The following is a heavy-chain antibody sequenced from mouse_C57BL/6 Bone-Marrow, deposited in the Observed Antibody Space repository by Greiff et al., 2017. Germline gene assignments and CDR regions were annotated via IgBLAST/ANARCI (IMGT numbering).Heavy chain of an antibody. CDR1: DSEVFPIAY. Sequence: VQLQQSGSELRSPGSSVKLSCKDFDSEVFPIAYMSWVRQKPGHGFEWIGGILPSIGRTIYGEKFEDKATLDADTLSNTAYLELNSLTSEDSAIYYCARRGYYGSRSYWYFDVWGTGTTVTVSS. D-gene: IGHD1-1*01. CDR2: ILPSIGRT. J-gene: IGHJ1*03. CDR3: ARRGYYGSRSYWYFDV. V-gene: IGHV15-2*01.